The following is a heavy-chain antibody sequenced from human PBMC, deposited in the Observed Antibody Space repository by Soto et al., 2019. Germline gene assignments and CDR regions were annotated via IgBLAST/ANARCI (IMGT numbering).Heavy chain of an antibody. V-gene: IGHV1-18*01. CDR2: ISAYNGNT. J-gene: IGHJ4*02. CDR3: VREEEVLRGVVSLAY. Sequence: QVQMVQSGTEVKKPGASVKVSCKASGYTFTSYGLSWVRQAPGQGLDWMGWISAYNGNTKYAQKVQDRVTMTTDTPTNTAYMELRSLRSDDTAVYYCVREEEVLRGVVSLAYWGQGTLVTVSS. CDR1: GYTFTSYG. D-gene: IGHD3-10*01.